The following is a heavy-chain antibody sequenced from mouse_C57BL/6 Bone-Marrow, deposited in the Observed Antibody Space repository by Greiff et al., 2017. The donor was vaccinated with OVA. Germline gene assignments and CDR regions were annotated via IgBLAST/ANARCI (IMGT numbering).Heavy chain of an antibody. Sequence: QVQLQQPGAELVKPGASVKLSCKASGYTFTSYWMQWVKQRPGQGLEWIGEIDPSDSYTNYNQKFKGKATLTVDTSSSTAYMQLSSLTSEDSAVYYCARRDDGRGRGGYAMDYWGQGTSVTVSS. CDR2: IDPSDSYT. V-gene: IGHV1-50*01. D-gene: IGHD1-1*01. CDR1: GYTFTSYW. CDR3: ARRDDGRGRGGYAMDY. J-gene: IGHJ4*01.